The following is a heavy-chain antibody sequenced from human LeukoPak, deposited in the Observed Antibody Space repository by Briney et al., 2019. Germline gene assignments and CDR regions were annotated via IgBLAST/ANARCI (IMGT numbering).Heavy chain of an antibody. J-gene: IGHJ5*02. V-gene: IGHV4-34*01. Sequence: SETLSLTCAVYGGSFSGYYWSWIRQPPGKGLEWIGEINHSGSTNYNPSLKSRVTISVDTSKNQFSLKLSPVTAADTAVYYCARGRKLWFGESNWFDPWGQGTLVTVSS. CDR2: INHSGST. CDR3: ARGRKLWFGESNWFDP. D-gene: IGHD3-10*01. CDR1: GGSFSGYY.